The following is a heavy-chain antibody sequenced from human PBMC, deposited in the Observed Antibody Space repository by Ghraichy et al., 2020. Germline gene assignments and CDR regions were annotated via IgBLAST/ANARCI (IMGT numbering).Heavy chain of an antibody. CDR3: ATEIPNYFYFMDV. Sequence: SCAVSGFDFSASNMNWVRQAPGRGLEWVASISHDSNYLYYGDSVRGRFTISRDNAKDSVFLDMFSLRDEDTAIYYCATEIPNYFYFMDVWGKGTTVTVSS. J-gene: IGHJ6*03. D-gene: IGHD2-21*01. CDR1: GFDFSASN. V-gene: IGHV3-21*01. CDR2: ISHDSNYL.